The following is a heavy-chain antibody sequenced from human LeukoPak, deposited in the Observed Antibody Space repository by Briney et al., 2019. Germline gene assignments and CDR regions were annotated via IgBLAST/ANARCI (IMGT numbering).Heavy chain of an antibody. CDR2: INHSGST. D-gene: IGHD5-18*01. V-gene: IGHV4-34*01. CDR1: GGSFSGYY. Sequence: SETLSLTCAVYGGSFSGYYWSWIRQPPGKGLEWIGEINHSGSTNYNPSLKSRVTISVDTSKNQFSLKLSSVTAADAAVYYCARGIDGYGYGYYGYWGQGTLVTVSS. CDR3: ARGIDGYGYGYYGY. J-gene: IGHJ4*02.